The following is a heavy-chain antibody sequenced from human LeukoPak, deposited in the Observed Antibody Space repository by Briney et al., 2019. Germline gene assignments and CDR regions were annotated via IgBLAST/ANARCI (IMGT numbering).Heavy chain of an antibody. CDR3: ARHGSVHSPLNV. V-gene: IGHV4-4*09. J-gene: IGHJ6*04. CDR1: GCTISSYY. D-gene: IGHD1-26*01. CDR2: ICTSGST. Sequence: SETLTLTCTASGCTISSYYWSWIRQPPGKGLEWIWYICTSGSTNYNASLRSRVTISLDTSKNQFSLTLSSVTAADTAVYYCARHGSVHSPLNVWGKGTTVTVSS.